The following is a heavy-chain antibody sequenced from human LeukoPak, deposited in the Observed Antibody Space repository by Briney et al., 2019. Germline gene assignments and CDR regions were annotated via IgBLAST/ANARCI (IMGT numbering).Heavy chain of an antibody. J-gene: IGHJ4*02. Sequence: PSETLSLACAVSGGSITNTNWWSWVRQPPGKGLEWIGEINHSGSTNYNPSLKSRVTISVDKSKNQFSLKLSSVTAADTAVYYCARAYYYDTSGKNDWGQGTLSPSPQ. CDR3: ARAYYYDTSGKND. CDR1: GGSITNTNW. CDR2: INHSGST. D-gene: IGHD3-22*01. V-gene: IGHV4-4*02.